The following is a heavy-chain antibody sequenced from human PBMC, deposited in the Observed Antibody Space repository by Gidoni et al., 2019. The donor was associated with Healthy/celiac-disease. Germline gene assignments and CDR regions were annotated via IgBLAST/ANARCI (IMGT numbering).Heavy chain of an antibody. CDR1: GFTFSSYG. V-gene: IGHV3-33*01. D-gene: IGHD2-15*01. CDR2: IWYDGSNK. J-gene: IGHJ4*02. Sequence: QVQLVESGGGVVQPGRSLRLSCAASGFTFSSYGMHWVRQAPGKGLDWVAVIWYDGSNKYYADSVKGRFTISRDNSKNTLYLQMNSLRAEDTAVYYCAREEDRGTLDYWGQGTLVTVSS. CDR3: AREEDRGTLDY.